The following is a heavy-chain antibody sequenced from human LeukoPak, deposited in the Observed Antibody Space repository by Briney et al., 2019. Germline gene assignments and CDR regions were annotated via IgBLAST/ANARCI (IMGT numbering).Heavy chain of an antibody. J-gene: IGHJ4*02. CDR3: ARETDFWSGSDY. D-gene: IGHD3-3*01. Sequence: GGSLRLSCAASGFTFSSYGMHWVRQAPGKGLEWVANIKQDGSEKYYVDSVKGRFTISRDNAKNSLYLQMNSLRAEDTAVYYCARETDFWSGSDYWGQGTLVTVSS. CDR1: GFTFSSYG. CDR2: IKQDGSEK. V-gene: IGHV3-7*03.